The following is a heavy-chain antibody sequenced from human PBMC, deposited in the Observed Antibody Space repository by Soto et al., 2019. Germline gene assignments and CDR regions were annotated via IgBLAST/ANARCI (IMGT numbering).Heavy chain of an antibody. D-gene: IGHD2-15*01. CDR2: ISAYNGNT. J-gene: IGHJ4*02. CDR3: ARVYGSGGSRYSIRLDY. V-gene: IGHV1-18*01. CDR1: GYTFTSYG. Sequence: SVKVSCKASGYTFTSYGISWVRQAPGQGLEWMGWISAYNGNTNYAQKLQGRVTMTTDTSTSTAYMELMRLRSDDTAVYYCARVYGSGGSRYSIRLDYWGQGTLDTVSS.